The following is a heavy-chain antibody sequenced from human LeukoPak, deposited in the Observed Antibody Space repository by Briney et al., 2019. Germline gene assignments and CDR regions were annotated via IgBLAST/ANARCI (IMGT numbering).Heavy chain of an antibody. V-gene: IGHV3-74*01. Sequence: WESLTLSCTASGFTFSSYCMHWVRQAPGKGLVWVSRINSDGSSTSYSDSVKGRFTIYRENAKSTVYLQMKSLRAEDTAVYYCARSTAYYGFWSANGYFDLWGRGTLVTVSS. CDR2: INSDGSST. CDR1: GFTFSSYC. D-gene: IGHD3-3*01. J-gene: IGHJ2*01. CDR3: ARSTAYYGFWSANGYFDL.